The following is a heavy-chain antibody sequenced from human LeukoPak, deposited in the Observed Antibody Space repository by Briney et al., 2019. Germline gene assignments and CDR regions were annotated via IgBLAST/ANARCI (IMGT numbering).Heavy chain of an antibody. J-gene: IGHJ6*02. CDR3: ARDFYSSCWSSRRLPYGMDV. CDR2: IYYSGST. CDR1: GGSISSGGYY. D-gene: IGHD6-13*01. V-gene: IGHV4-31*03. Sequence: PSETLSLTCTVSGGSISSGGYYWSWIRQHPGKGLEWIGYIYYSGSTYYNPSLKSRVTISVDTSKNQFSLKLSSVTAADTAVYYCARDFYSSCWSSRRLPYGMDVWVQGTTITASS.